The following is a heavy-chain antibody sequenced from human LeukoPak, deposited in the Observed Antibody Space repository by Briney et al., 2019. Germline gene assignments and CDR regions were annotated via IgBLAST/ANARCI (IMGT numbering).Heavy chain of an antibody. J-gene: IGHJ4*02. Sequence: GGSLRLSCAASGFTFSSHAMSWVRQAPGKGLEWVSAISGSGGSTYYADSVKGRFTISRDNSKNTLYLQMNSLRAEDTAVYYCAKDEFGATTSLFDYWGQGTLVTVSS. V-gene: IGHV3-23*01. CDR2: ISGSGGST. D-gene: IGHD1-26*01. CDR3: AKDEFGATTSLFDY. CDR1: GFTFSSHA.